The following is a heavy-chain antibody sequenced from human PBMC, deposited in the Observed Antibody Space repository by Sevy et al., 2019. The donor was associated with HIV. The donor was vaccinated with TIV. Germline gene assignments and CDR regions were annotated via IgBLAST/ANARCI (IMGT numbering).Heavy chain of an antibody. J-gene: IGHJ4*02. CDR3: ARDLPPSATIVPHFDY. CDR2: ITSSGTTI. Sequence: GGSLRLSCAASGFAFSSYDMHWVCQAPGKGLEWVLYITSSGTTINYADSVKGRFTISRDNAKNSLYLQMNSLRVEDTAVYYCARDLPPSATIVPHFDYWGQGTLVTVSS. CDR1: GFAFSSYD. D-gene: IGHD1-26*01. V-gene: IGHV3-48*03.